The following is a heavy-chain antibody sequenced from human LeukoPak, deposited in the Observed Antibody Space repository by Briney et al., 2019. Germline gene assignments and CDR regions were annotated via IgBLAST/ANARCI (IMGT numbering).Heavy chain of an antibody. CDR1: GFTFSSYA. Sequence: PRGSLRLSCAASGFTFSSYAMHWVRQAPGKGLEYVSAISSNGGSTYYANSVKGRFTISRDNSKNTLYLQMGSLRAEDMAVYYCARKVIEMALDYGMDVWGQGTTVTVSS. CDR3: ARKVIEMALDYGMDV. D-gene: IGHD5-24*01. V-gene: IGHV3-64*01. CDR2: ISSNGGST. J-gene: IGHJ6*02.